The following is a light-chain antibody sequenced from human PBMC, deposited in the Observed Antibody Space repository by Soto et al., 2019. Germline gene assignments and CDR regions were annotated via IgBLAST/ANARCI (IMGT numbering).Light chain of an antibody. CDR2: KAS. V-gene: IGKV1-5*03. CDR1: QSISHW. Sequence: DIQMTQSPSTLSASVGDRVTITRRASQSISHWLAWYQQKPGKAPKVLIYKASTLQTGVPSRFSGSGSGTEFPLTISSLQPDDFATYYCQLYNTYSPTFGQGTKLEIK. J-gene: IGKJ2*01. CDR3: QLYNTYSPT.